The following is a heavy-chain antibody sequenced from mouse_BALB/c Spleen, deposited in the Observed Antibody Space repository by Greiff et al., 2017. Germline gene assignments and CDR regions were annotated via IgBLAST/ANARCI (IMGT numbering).Heavy chain of an antibody. D-gene: IGHD2-4*01. V-gene: IGHV5-9-3*01. CDR3: ARPHYDSAWFAY. J-gene: IGHJ3*01. CDR2: ISSGGSYT. Sequence: EVKLVESGGGLVKPGGSLKLSCAASGFTFSSYAMSWVRQTPEKRLEWVATISSGGSYTYYPDSVKGRFTISRDNAKNTLYLQMSSLRSEDTAMYYCARPHYDSAWFAYWGQGTLVTVSA. CDR1: GFTFSSYA.